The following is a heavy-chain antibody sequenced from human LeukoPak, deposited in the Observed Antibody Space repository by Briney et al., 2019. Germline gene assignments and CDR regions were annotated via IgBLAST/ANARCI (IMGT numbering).Heavy chain of an antibody. CDR3: ARGPSSRQQLHS. Sequence: PGGSLRLSCAASGFTFSSYAMHWVRQAPGKGLEWVAVISYDGSNKYYADSVKGRFTISRDNSKNTLYLQMNSLRAEDTAVYYCARGPSSRQQLHSWGQGTLVTVSS. CDR1: GFTFSSYA. J-gene: IGHJ4*02. D-gene: IGHD6-13*01. V-gene: IGHV3-30*14. CDR2: ISYDGSNK.